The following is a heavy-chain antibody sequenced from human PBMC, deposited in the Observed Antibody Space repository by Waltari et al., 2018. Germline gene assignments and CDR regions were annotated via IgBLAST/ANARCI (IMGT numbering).Heavy chain of an antibody. J-gene: IGHJ4*02. CDR1: GFTFSNHW. D-gene: IGHD3-16*01. V-gene: IGHV3-74*01. CDR3: GRDWGSLGY. Sequence: EVQLVESGGGLVQPGGSLRLSCAASGFTFSNHWMQWVRQVPGKGLVWVSRIESDGRHTDYADSVKGRFTISRDNAKNTVYLQMNSLRADDTAVYYCGRDWGSLGYWGRGTLVTVSS. CDR2: IESDGRHT.